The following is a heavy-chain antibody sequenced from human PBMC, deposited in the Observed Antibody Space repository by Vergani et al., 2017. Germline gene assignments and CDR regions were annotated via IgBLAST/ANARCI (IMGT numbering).Heavy chain of an antibody. J-gene: IGHJ3*02. V-gene: IGHV3-30*18. Sequence: QVQLVESGGGVVQPGRSLRLSCAASGFTFSSYGMHWVRQAPGKGLEWVAVISYDGSNKYYADSVKGGFTSSRDNSKNTLYLQMNSLRAEDTAVYYCAKDQGARAFDIWGQGTMVTVSS. CDR2: ISYDGSNK. CDR3: AKDQGARAFDI. CDR1: GFTFSSYG.